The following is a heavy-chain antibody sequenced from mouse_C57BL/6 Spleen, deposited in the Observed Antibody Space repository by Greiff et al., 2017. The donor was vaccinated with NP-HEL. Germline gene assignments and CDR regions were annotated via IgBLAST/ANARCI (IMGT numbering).Heavy chain of an antibody. D-gene: IGHD1-1*01. CDR3: SRGLITTVVSYWYFDV. J-gene: IGHJ1*03. V-gene: IGHV1-53*01. Sequence: QVQLQQPGTELVKPGASVKLSCKASGYTFTSYWMHWVKQRPGQGLEWIGNINPSNGGTNYNEKFKSKATLTVDKSYSTAYMQLSSLTSEDSAVYYCSRGLITTVVSYWYFDVWGTGTTVTVSS. CDR1: GYTFTSYW. CDR2: INPSNGGT.